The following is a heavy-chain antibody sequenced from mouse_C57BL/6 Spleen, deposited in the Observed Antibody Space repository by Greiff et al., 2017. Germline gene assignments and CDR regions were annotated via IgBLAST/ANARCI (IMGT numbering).Heavy chain of an antibody. CDR1: GFTFSSYA. V-gene: IGHV5-4*01. J-gene: IGHJ1*03. CDR3: ARDRDDDNYGYFDV. Sequence: EVNVVESGGGLVKPGGSLKLSCAASGFTFSSYAMSWVRQTPEKRLEWVATISDGGSYTYYPDNVKGRFTISRDNAKNNLYLQMSHLKSEDTAMYYCARDRDDDNYGYFDVWGTGTTVTVSS. CDR2: ISDGGSYT. D-gene: IGHD2-12*01.